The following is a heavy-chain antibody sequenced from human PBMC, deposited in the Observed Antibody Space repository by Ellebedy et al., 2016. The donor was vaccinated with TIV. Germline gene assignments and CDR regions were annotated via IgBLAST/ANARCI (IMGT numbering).Heavy chain of an antibody. Sequence: MPSETLSLTCTVSGGSISSYYWSWIRQPPGKGLEWIGYIYNIGGTVYNPSLKSRVTISVDTSNNQFSLRLSSVTAADTAVYYCARDRPGSGTWDYWGQGTLVTVSS. CDR1: GGSISSYY. V-gene: IGHV4-59*01. D-gene: IGHD3-10*01. CDR3: ARDRPGSGTWDY. CDR2: IYNIGGT. J-gene: IGHJ4*02.